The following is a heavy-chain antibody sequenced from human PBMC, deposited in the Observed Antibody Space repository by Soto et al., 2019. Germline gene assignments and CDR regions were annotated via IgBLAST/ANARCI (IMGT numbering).Heavy chain of an antibody. D-gene: IGHD2-15*01. CDR2: VTADGGT. CDR1: GFTVSSHA. V-gene: IGHV3-23*01. J-gene: IGHJ3*02. Sequence: EVQVLESGGGLVQPGGSLRLSCEGSGFTVSSHAMTWIRQAPGKGPEWVSTVTADGGTYYADSVKGRFAMSRDTAENTLSVQMNSLGAEDTGAYYCAPHVSCSGGSCQYDAFAIRGQWTMVTVAS. CDR3: APHVSCSGGSCQYDAFAI.